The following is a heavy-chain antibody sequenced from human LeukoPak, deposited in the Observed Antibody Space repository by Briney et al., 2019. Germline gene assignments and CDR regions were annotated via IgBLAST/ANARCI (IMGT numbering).Heavy chain of an antibody. CDR3: ARDPSLDTAMVEHYFDY. CDR2: SYYSGST. J-gene: IGHJ4*02. Sequence: SETLSLTXTVSGGSISSYYWSWIGQPPGKGLEWIGYSYYSGSTNYNPSLKGRVTISVDTSKNQFSLKLSSVTAADTAVYYCARDPSLDTAMVEHYFDYWGQGTLVTVPS. CDR1: GGSISSYY. V-gene: IGHV4-59*01. D-gene: IGHD5-18*01.